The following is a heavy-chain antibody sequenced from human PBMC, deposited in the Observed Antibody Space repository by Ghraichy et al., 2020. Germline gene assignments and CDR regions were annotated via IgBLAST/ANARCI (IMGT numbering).Heavy chain of an antibody. J-gene: IGHJ4*02. CDR3: ARWTFGDYGKTQY. V-gene: IGHV4-34*01. Sequence: SQTLSLTCAVYGGSFSKYYWSWIRQPPGKGLEWIGEVSHSGNTTYNPFLASRVTVSVDTSKNQLSVKLNSVTAAETAVYFCARWTFGDYGKTQYWGQGTLVSVSS. D-gene: IGHD4-17*01. CDR1: GGSFSKYY. CDR2: VSHSGNT.